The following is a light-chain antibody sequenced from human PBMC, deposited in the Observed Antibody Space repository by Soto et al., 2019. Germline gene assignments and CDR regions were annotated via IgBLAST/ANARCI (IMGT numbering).Light chain of an antibody. CDR1: QGIRDT. V-gene: IGKV3-15*01. CDR3: QPYNNWPLT. Sequence: VVMRQSPATLSVSPGAGATLSCRASQGIRDTLACYQHKLGQTLRLLIYDTSTKATGLPTRFSRSRSGAEFTLTIHCLHSEDFAVYYCQPYNNWPLTFGGGTKVDIK. CDR2: DTS. J-gene: IGKJ4*01.